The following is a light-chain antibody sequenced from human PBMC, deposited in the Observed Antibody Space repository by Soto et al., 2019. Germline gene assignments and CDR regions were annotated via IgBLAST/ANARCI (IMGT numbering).Light chain of an antibody. V-gene: IGKV3-20*01. CDR1: QSVSSSY. CDR2: GAS. CDR3: QQYATSSCT. Sequence: EIVWRQSPGTLSLSPGERSTVSWRSSQSVSSSYLAWYQQKPGQAPRLLLYGASSRATGIPDRFSGSGSGTDFTLTISRLDPEDFGVYYCQQYATSSCTFGQGTKVDIK. J-gene: IGKJ1*01.